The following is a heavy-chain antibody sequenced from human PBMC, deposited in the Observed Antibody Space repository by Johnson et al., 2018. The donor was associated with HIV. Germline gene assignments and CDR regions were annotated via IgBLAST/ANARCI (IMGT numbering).Heavy chain of an antibody. CDR1: GFRFSNYA. Sequence: QVQLVESGGGVVQPGRSLRLSCAASGFRFSNYALHWVRQTPGKGLEWVALISYDGSNTYSADSVRGRFTISRDNSKNTLYLQMNSLRAEDTAVYYCAKSGPRGGNPDDAFDIWGQGKMVTVSS. V-gene: IGHV3-30*18. D-gene: IGHD4-23*01. CDR3: AKSGPRGGNPDDAFDI. J-gene: IGHJ3*02. CDR2: ISYDGSNT.